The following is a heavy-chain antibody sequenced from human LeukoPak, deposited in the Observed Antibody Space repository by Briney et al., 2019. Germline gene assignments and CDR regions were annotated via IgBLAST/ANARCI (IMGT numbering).Heavy chain of an antibody. CDR1: GGAISSCSYY. CDR2: IYYSGSA. Sequence: SETLSLTCTVSGGAISSCSYYWGWIRQPPGRGLEWIGSIYYSGSAYYNPSLKSRVTISVDTSKNQFSLKLSSVTAADTAAYYCARLGVTAAGPQDYWGQGTLVTVSS. V-gene: IGHV4-39*01. J-gene: IGHJ4*02. CDR3: ARLGVTAAGPQDY. D-gene: IGHD2-21*02.